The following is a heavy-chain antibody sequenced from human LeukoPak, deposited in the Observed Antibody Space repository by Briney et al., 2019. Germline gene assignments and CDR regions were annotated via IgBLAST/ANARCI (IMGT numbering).Heavy chain of an antibody. CDR2: IRSSGGST. V-gene: IGHV1-46*01. CDR1: GYSFTNYY. Sequence: ASVKVSCTASGYSFTNYYIHWVRQAPGQGLEWMGVIRSSGGSTTYAQKFQGRVTITRDTSTSTVYMELSSLRSEDTAVYYCARDGGSHDFDYWGQGTLVTVSS. D-gene: IGHD3-16*01. CDR3: ARDGGSHDFDY. J-gene: IGHJ4*02.